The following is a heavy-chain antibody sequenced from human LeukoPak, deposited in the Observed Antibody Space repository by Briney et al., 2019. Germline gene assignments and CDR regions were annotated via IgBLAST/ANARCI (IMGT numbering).Heavy chain of an antibody. D-gene: IGHD5-12*01. V-gene: IGHV1-18*01. Sequence: GASVKVSCKASGYTFTSYGILWVRQAPGQGLEWMGWISAYNGNTNYAQKLQGRVTMTTDTSTSTAYMELRSLRSDDTAVYYCARSDIVATPDAFDIWGQGTMVTVSS. CDR1: GYTFTSYG. J-gene: IGHJ3*02. CDR2: ISAYNGNT. CDR3: ARSDIVATPDAFDI.